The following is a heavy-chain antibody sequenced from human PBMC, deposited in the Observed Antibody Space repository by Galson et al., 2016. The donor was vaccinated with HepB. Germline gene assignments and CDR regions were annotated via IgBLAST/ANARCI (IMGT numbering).Heavy chain of an antibody. CDR3: ARDRLVPSSGWTFDY. V-gene: IGHV1-3*04. Sequence: SVKVSCKASGYSFTTYAMHWLRQAPGQRLEWMGWINTANGYTKYSQNFQGRVTITSDTSATTAYMELSGLKSEDTAVYYCARDRLVPSSGWTFDYWGQGTLVTVSS. CDR1: GYSFTTYA. CDR2: INTANGYT. J-gene: IGHJ4*02. D-gene: IGHD6-19*01.